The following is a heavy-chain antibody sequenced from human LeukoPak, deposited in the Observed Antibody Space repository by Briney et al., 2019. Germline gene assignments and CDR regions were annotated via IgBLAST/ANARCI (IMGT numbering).Heavy chain of an antibody. CDR1: GGSISSGDYY. D-gene: IGHD3-10*01. V-gene: IGHV4-30-4*08. Sequence: SETLSLTCTVSGGSISSGDYYWSWIRQPPGKGLEWIGYIYYSGSTYYNPSLKSRVTISVDTSKNQFSLKLSSVTAADTAVYYCARDLGEQQRFDYWGQGTLVTVSS. CDR3: ARDLGEQQRFDY. J-gene: IGHJ4*02. CDR2: IYYSGST.